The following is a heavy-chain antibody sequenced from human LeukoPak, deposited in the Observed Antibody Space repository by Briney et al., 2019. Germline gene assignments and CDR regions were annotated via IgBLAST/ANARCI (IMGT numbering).Heavy chain of an antibody. D-gene: IGHD6-6*01. CDR1: GGSISSYY. CDR3: ARLKLGMLDY. J-gene: IGHJ4*02. V-gene: IGHV4-59*01. Sequence: SETLSLTCTVSGGSISSYYWSWIRQPPGKGLEWIGYIYYSGSTNYNPSLKSRVTISVDTSKNQFSLKLSPVTAADTAVYYCARLKLGMLDYWGQGTLVTVSS. CDR2: IYYSGST.